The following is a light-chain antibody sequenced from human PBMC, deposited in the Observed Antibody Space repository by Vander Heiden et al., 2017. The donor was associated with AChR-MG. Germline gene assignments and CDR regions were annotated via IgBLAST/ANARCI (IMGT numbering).Light chain of an antibody. CDR3: HQDGSSPLT. Sequence: ELVLTQSPGTLSLSPGERATLSCRASQSVLSNFLAWYMQKPGQARRLLSYGAINRATGVPDRFSGSGSRTDFTLTISRLEPEDFAVYYCHQDGSSPLTFGGGTKVEIK. CDR2: GAI. V-gene: IGKV3-20*01. CDR1: QSVLSNF. J-gene: IGKJ4*01.